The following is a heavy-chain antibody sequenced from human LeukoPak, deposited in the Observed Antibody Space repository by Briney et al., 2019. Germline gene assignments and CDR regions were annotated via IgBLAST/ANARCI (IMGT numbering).Heavy chain of an antibody. J-gene: IGHJ6*03. V-gene: IGHV4-34*01. CDR2: INPSGRT. CDR3: ARALTFPDFYYYMDV. Sequence: SETLSLSCAVYGGSFSGYHWTWVRQSPGMGLEWIGEINPSGRTNYNPSLKSRVIISVDTSKNQFSLRLSSGTAADTAVYYCARALTFPDFYYYMDVWGEGTTGTVSS. D-gene: IGHD2/OR15-2a*01. CDR1: GGSFSGYH.